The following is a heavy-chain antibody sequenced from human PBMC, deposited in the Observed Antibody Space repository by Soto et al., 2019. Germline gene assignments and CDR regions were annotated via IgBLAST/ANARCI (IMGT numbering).Heavy chain of an antibody. V-gene: IGHV1-8*01. D-gene: IGHD1-26*01. CDR3: AMQRGGTRYDFDY. J-gene: IGHJ4*02. Sequence: GASVKVSCKTSGYTFTTYAINWVRQAPGQGLEWMGWINPNADKTGSAQKFQGRVTMTRDTSINTVYMELNNLRSEDTAVYYCAMQRGGTRYDFDYWGQGTLVTVSS. CDR2: INPNADKT. CDR1: GYTFTTYA.